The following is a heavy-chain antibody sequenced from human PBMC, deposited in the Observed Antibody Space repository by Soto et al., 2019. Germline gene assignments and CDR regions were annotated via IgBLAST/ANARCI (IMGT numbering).Heavy chain of an antibody. Sequence: SETLSLTCTVSGGSISSGGYYWSWIRQHPGKGLEWIGYIYYSGSTYYNPSLKSRVTISVDTSKNQFSLKLSSVTAADTAVYYCARDISIAARPYYYYYMDVWGKGTTVTVSS. D-gene: IGHD6-6*01. V-gene: IGHV4-31*03. CDR2: IYYSGST. CDR1: GGSISSGGYY. CDR3: ARDISIAARPYYYYYMDV. J-gene: IGHJ6*03.